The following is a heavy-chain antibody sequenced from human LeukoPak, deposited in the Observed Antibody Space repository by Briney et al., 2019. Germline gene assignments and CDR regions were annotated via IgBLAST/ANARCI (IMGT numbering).Heavy chain of an antibody. J-gene: IGHJ4*02. CDR2: INPNSGGT. CDR1: GYTFTSYY. CDR3: ARDLLPHYYDSPAFVY. V-gene: IGHV1-2*06. Sequence: ASVKVSCKASGYTFTSYYMHWVRQAPGQGLEWMGRINPNSGGTNYAQKFQGRVTMTRDTSISTAYMELSRLRSDDTAVYYCARDLLPHYYDSPAFVYWGQGTLVTVSS. D-gene: IGHD3-22*01.